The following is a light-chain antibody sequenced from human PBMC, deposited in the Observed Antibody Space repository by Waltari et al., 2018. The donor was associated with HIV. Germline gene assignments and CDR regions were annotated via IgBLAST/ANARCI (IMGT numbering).Light chain of an antibody. J-gene: IGKJ2*01. V-gene: IGKV4-1*01. CDR2: WAS. CDR1: QSILYDANNKNY. Sequence: DIVMTQSPDSLAVSLGERATINCKSSQSILYDANNKNYLAWYQQRPGQPPKLLIYWASTRESGVPDRFRGSGSGTDFSLTISSLQTEDVAIYYCQQYYTTPDTFGQGTRLEIK. CDR3: QQYYTTPDT.